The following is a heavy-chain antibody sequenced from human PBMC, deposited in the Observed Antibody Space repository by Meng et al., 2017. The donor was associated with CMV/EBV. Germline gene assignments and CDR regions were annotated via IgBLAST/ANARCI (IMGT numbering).Heavy chain of an antibody. CDR1: GYTFTGYY. Sequence: ASVTVSCTASGYTFTGYYMHWVRQAPGQGLEWMGWINPNCGGTIYAQKFQGRVTMTRDTSISTAYMELSRLRSDDTAVYYCASSYNWNYYFGMDVWGQGTTVTVSS. CDR2: INPNCGGT. CDR3: ASSYNWNYYFGMDV. D-gene: IGHD1-20*01. V-gene: IGHV1-2*02. J-gene: IGHJ6*02.